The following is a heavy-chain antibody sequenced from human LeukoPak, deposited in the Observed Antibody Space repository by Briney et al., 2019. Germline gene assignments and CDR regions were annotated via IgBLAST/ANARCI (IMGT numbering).Heavy chain of an antibody. D-gene: IGHD1-7*01. CDR3: AKDINWNYPRYFDY. Sequence: PGGSLRLSCAASGFTFSDYYMSWIRQAPGKGLEWVSYISNSGTTINYADSVKGRFTISRDNAKNSVYLQVNSLRTEDTAVYYCAKDINWNYPRYFDYWGQGTLLTVSS. V-gene: IGHV3-11*01. CDR2: ISNSGTTI. J-gene: IGHJ4*02. CDR1: GFTFSDYY.